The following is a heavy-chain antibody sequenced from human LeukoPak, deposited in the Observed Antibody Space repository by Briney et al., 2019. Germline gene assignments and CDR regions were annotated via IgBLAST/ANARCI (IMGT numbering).Heavy chain of an antibody. V-gene: IGHV1-69*13. Sequence: GGSVKVSCLASGCTFSSYPISWLRPAPGRRREWVGGIIPIFGTANYAQKFQVRVTITADETTSSAYMELSSLRSEDTAVYYCARQSIADSPGDWFDPWGQGTLVTVSS. CDR3: ARQSIADSPGDWFDP. CDR1: GCTFSSYP. CDR2: IIPIFGTA. D-gene: IGHD6-13*01. J-gene: IGHJ5*02.